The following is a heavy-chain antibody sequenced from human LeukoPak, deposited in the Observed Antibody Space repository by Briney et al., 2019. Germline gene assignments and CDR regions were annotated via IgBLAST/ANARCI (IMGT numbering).Heavy chain of an antibody. Sequence: ASVKVSFKASGYTFTGYYMHWVRQAPGQGLEWMGWINPNSGGTNYAQKFQGRVTMTRDTSIGTAYMELSRLTSDDTAVYYCARDLRSGYYDYWGQGTLVTVSS. CDR3: ARDLRSGYYDY. V-gene: IGHV1-2*02. D-gene: IGHD3-3*01. J-gene: IGHJ4*02. CDR1: GYTFTGYY. CDR2: INPNSGGT.